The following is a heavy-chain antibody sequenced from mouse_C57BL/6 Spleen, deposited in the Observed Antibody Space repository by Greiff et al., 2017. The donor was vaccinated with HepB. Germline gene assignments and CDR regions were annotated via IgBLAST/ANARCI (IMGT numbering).Heavy chain of an antibody. CDR2: IRNKANGYTT. J-gene: IGHJ3*01. CDR1: GFTFTDYY. D-gene: IGHD2-3*01. CDR3: ARYSGGYSLAY. Sequence: EVKLQESGGGLVQPGGSLSLSCAASGFTFTDYYMSWVRQPPGKALEWLGFIRNKANGYTTEYSASVKGRFTISRDNSQSILYLQMNALRAEDSATYYCARYSGGYSLAYWGQGTLVTVSA. V-gene: IGHV7-3*01.